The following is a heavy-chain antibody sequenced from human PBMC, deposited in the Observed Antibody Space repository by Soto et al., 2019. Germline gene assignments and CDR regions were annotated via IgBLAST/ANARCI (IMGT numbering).Heavy chain of an antibody. CDR3: VTMVRGDYRDTFDY. V-gene: IGHV3-30*03. CDR2: ISYDGSNK. Sequence: QVQLVESGGGVVQPGRSLRLSCAASGFTFSSYGMHWVRQAPGKGLEWVAVISYDGSNKYYADSVKGRFTISRDNSKNTLYLQMNSLRAEGTAVYYCVTMVRGDYRDTFDYWGQGTLVPVSS. J-gene: IGHJ4*02. D-gene: IGHD3-10*01. CDR1: GFTFSSYG.